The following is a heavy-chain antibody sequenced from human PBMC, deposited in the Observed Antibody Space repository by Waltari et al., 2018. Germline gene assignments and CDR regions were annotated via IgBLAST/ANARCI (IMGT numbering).Heavy chain of an antibody. CDR3: ARDLLVGATKDIDF. Sequence: EVQLVESGGGLVRPGGYLKLSCVGSGCVFRDHDMHWIRQAPGRGLQGVATIGSWIANVNYADSVKGRFDIYRDNAKSSLFLQMTGLRDEDSATYFCARDLLVGATKDIDFWGQGTVVTVSS. D-gene: IGHD1-26*01. J-gene: IGHJ4*02. CDR1: GCVFRDHD. V-gene: IGHV3-21*06. CDR2: IGSWIANV.